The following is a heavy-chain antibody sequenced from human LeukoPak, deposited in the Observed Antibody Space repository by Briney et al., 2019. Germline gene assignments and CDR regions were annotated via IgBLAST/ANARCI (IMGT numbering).Heavy chain of an antibody. CDR1: GGSISSSGYY. CDR3: ARSQYSSGDFDY. Sequence: SETLSLTCTVSGGSISSSGYYWGWIRQPPGKGLEWIGSIYYSGSTYYNPSLKSRVTISVDTSRNQFSLKLSSVTAADTAVYYCARSQYSSGDFDYWGQGTLVTVSS. D-gene: IGHD6-25*01. CDR2: IYYSGST. V-gene: IGHV4-39*07. J-gene: IGHJ4*01.